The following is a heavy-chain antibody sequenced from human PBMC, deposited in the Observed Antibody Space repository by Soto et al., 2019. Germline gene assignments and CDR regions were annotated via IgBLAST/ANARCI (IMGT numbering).Heavy chain of an antibody. CDR2: IYYSGST. D-gene: IGHD3-3*01. J-gene: IGHJ6*02. CDR3: ARDHDFWSGYRKRGYYYYGMDV. CDR1: GGSVSSGSYY. V-gene: IGHV4-61*01. Sequence: PSETLSLTCTVSGGSVSSGSYYWSWIRQPPGKGLEWIGYIYYSGSTYYNPSLKSRVTISVDTSKNQFSLKLSSVTAADTAVYYCARDHDFWSGYRKRGYYYYGMDVWGQGTTVTVSS.